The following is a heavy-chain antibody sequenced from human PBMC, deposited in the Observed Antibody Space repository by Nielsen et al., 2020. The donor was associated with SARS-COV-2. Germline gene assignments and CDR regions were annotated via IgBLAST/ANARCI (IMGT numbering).Heavy chain of an antibody. CDR3: ARARANIFGLVMSYGMDV. J-gene: IGHJ6*02. CDR2: INPSGGST. Sequence: ASVKVSCKASGYTFTNYYMHWVRQAPGQGLEWMGIINPSGGSTSYAQKFQGRVTMTRDTSTSTVYMELTSDDTAVYYCARARANIFGLVMSYGMDVWGQGTTVAVSS. CDR1: GYTFTNYY. D-gene: IGHD3/OR15-3a*01. V-gene: IGHV1-46*01.